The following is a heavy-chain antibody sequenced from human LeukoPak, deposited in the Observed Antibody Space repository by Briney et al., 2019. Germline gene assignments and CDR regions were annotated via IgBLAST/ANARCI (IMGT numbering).Heavy chain of an antibody. Sequence: GGSLRLFCAASGFTFSAYAMSWVRQAPGKGLEWVSSISDSAGSTYYAASVTGRFTISRDSSRTTLYLQVNSLRAEDTAVYYCAKQSAGVTTGYFDYWGQGTLVTVSS. D-gene: IGHD1-26*01. CDR2: ISDSAGST. CDR1: GFTFSAYA. CDR3: AKQSAGVTTGYFDY. J-gene: IGHJ4*02. V-gene: IGHV3-23*01.